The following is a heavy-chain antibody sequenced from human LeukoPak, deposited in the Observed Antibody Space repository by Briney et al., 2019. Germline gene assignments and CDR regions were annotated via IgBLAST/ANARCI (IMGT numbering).Heavy chain of an antibody. CDR3: ARDALITMIVVASPRGAFDI. CDR1: GFTFSSYW. J-gene: IGHJ3*02. D-gene: IGHD3-22*01. Sequence: GGSLRLSCAASGFTFSSYWMSWVRQAPGKGLEWVAVISYDGSNKYYADSVKGRFTISRDNSKNTLYLQMNSLRAEDTAVYYCARDALITMIVVASPRGAFDIWGQGTMVTVSS. CDR2: ISYDGSNK. V-gene: IGHV3-30*03.